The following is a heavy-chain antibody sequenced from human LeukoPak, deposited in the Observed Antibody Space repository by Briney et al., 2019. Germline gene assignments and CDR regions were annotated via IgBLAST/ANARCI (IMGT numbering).Heavy chain of an antibody. Sequence: GGSLRLFCAASGFTFSSYAMHWVRQAPGKGLEWVAVISYDGSNKYYADSVKGRFTISRDNSKNTLYLQMNSLRAEDTAVYYCARDAVLLWFGELFPSWFDPWGQGTLVTVSS. CDR3: ARDAVLLWFGELFPSWFDP. V-gene: IGHV3-30-3*01. D-gene: IGHD3-10*01. CDR1: GFTFSSYA. CDR2: ISYDGSNK. J-gene: IGHJ5*02.